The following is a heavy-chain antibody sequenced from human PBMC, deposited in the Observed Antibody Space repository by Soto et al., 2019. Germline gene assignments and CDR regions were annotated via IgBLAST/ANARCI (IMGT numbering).Heavy chain of an antibody. CDR2: INGDGSST. CDR3: ARGYQLPQSRYYYYGMDV. CDR1: GVTFSSYS. D-gene: IGHD2-2*01. V-gene: IGHV3-74*01. J-gene: IGHJ6*02. Sequence: GGSLRLSCAASGVTFSSYSMHWVRQAPGKGLVWVSRINGDGSSTSYADSVKGRFTISRDNAKNTVYLQMSSLRAEDTAVYYCARGYQLPQSRYYYYGMDVWGQGTTVTVSS.